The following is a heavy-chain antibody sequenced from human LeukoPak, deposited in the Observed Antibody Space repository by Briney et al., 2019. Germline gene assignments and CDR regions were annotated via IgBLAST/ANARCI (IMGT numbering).Heavy chain of an antibody. Sequence: GGSLRLSCIASGFSFSGHWMHWARQAPGKGLVWVSRINEDGSTTNYADSVKGRSTIFRDNAKNTLYLQMNSLRAEDTAVYYCVRDLGGRSGHWGQGTLVTVSS. D-gene: IGHD1-26*01. J-gene: IGHJ4*02. CDR1: GFSFSGHW. CDR2: INEDGSTT. V-gene: IGHV3-74*01. CDR3: VRDLGGRSGH.